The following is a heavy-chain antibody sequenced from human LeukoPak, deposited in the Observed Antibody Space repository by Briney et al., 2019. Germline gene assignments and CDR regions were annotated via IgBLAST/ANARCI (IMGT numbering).Heavy chain of an antibody. V-gene: IGHV3-33*01. CDR3: ARDGTVTAGPFDP. D-gene: IGHD4-17*01. J-gene: IGHJ5*02. CDR2: IWYDGSNK. CDR1: GIPFSSLG. Sequence: GGSLRLSCAAPGIPFSSLGMHWLRQAPGKGLEWVAFIWYDGSNKYYADSVKGRFTISRDNSKNTLYLQMNSLTAEDTAVYYCARDGTVTAGPFDPWGGGTLVTVSS.